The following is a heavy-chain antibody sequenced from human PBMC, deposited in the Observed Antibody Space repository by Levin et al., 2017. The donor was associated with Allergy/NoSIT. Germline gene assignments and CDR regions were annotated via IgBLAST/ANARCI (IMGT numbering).Heavy chain of an antibody. CDR1: GNTFIGYY. CDR3: ARGIGRDAYNPSDY. J-gene: IGHJ4*02. CDR2: INPNIGGT. V-gene: IGHV1-2*02. Sequence: ASVKVSCKASGNTFIGYYMHWVRQAPGQGLEWMGWINPNIGGTSYAQKFQGRVIMTRDTSISTVYMELNRLRSDDTAVYYCARGIGRDAYNPSDYWGQGTLVTVSS. D-gene: IGHD5-24*01.